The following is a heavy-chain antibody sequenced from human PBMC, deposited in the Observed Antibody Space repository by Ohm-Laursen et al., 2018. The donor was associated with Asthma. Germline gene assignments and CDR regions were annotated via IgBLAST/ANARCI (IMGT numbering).Heavy chain of an antibody. Sequence: SLRLSCSASGFNVNSNYMIWVRQAPGKGLEWVSIIYSGGSTYYADSVKGRFTISRDNSKNTLYLQMSSLRAEDTAVYYCVKDSRAKTVAGYYFDYWGQGTLVTVSS. CDR1: GFNVNSNY. D-gene: IGHD6-19*01. CDR2: IYSGGST. J-gene: IGHJ4*02. CDR3: VKDSRAKTVAGYYFDY. V-gene: IGHV3-53*05.